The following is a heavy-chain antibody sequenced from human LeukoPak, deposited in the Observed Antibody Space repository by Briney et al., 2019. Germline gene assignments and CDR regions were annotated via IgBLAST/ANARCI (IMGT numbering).Heavy chain of an antibody. V-gene: IGHV3-21*01. CDR2: ISSSSSYI. D-gene: IGHD1-26*01. CDR3: ARDKVVGATTLDY. Sequence: PGGSLRLSCAASGFTFSSYSMNWVRQAPGKGLEWVSSISSSSSYIYYADSVKGRFTISRNNAKNSLYLQMNSLRAEDTAVYYCARDKVVGATTLDYWGQGTLVTVSS. J-gene: IGHJ4*02. CDR1: GFTFSSYS.